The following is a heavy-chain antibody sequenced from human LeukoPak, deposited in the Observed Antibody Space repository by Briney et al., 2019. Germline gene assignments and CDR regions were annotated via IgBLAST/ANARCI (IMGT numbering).Heavy chain of an antibody. D-gene: IGHD5-18*01. CDR3: ARDGEIDDSYGQTNWFDP. J-gene: IGHJ5*02. CDR2: ISYDGSNK. Sequence: GGSPRLSCAASGFTFSSYAMHWVRQAPGKGLEWVAVISYDGSNKYYADSVKGRFTISRDNSKNTLYLQMNSLRAEDTAVYYCARDGEIDDSYGQTNWFDPWGQGTLVTVSS. CDR1: GFTFSSYA. V-gene: IGHV3-30-3*01.